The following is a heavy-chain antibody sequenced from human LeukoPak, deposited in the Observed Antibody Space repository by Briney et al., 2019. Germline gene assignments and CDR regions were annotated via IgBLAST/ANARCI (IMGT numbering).Heavy chain of an antibody. CDR2: ISWNSGSI. J-gene: IGHJ4*02. Sequence: GGSLRLSCAASGFTFDDYAMHWVRQAPGKGLEWVSGISWNSGSIGYADSVKGRFTISRDNAKNSLYLQMNSLRAEDTALYYCAKDRDYGGLLGWTFDYWGQGTLITVSS. D-gene: IGHD3-10*01. CDR3: AKDRDYGGLLGWTFDY. CDR1: GFTFDDYA. V-gene: IGHV3-9*01.